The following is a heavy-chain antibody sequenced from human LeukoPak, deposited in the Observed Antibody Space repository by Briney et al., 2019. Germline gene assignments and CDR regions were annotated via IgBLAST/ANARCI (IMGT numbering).Heavy chain of an antibody. V-gene: IGHV1-69*10. J-gene: IGHJ6*03. CDR2: IIPILGTA. Sequence: AASVKVSCKASGGTFSSYAISWVRQAPGQGLEWMGGIIPILGTANYAQKFQGRVTISADKSTSTAYMELSSLRSEDTAVYYCARGSRYCSSTSCYDYYYMDVWGKGTTVTVSS. CDR1: GGTFSSYA. CDR3: ARGSRYCSSTSCYDYYYMDV. D-gene: IGHD2-2*01.